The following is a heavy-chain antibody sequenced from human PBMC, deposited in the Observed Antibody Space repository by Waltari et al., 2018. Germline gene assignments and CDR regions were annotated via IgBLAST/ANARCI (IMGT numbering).Heavy chain of an antibody. CDR2: ISDGGGII. D-gene: IGHD7-27*01. Sequence: EVQLLESGGGLVQPGGSLRPSCAASGFPFSTYVMNWVRQAPGKGLEWVSSISDGGGIINYADSVKGRFTISRDNSKNTVYLQMKGLRAEDTAVYYCARGSGVDYWGQGTLVTISS. V-gene: IGHV3-23*01. J-gene: IGHJ4*02. CDR1: GFPFSTYV. CDR3: ARGSGVDY.